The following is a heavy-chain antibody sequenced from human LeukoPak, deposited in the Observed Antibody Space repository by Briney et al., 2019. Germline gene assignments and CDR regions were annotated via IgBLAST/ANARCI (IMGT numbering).Heavy chain of an antibody. Sequence: KRLEWVSSISSSSRYIYYADSVKGRFTISRDNAKNSLYLQMNSLRAEDTAVYYCARTTGYSSSWYGNWFDPWGQGTLVTVSS. V-gene: IGHV3-21*01. J-gene: IGHJ5*02. CDR2: ISSSSRYI. CDR3: ARTTGYSSSWYGNWFDP. D-gene: IGHD6-13*01.